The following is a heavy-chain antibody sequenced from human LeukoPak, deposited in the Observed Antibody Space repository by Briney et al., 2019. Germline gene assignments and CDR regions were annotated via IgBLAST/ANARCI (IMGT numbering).Heavy chain of an antibody. J-gene: IGHJ4*02. CDR2: INAGNGNT. Sequence: ASVKVSCKASGYTFTSYAMHWVRQAPGQRLEWMGWINAGNGNTKYSQKFQGRVTITRDTSASTAYMELRSLRSEATAVYYCAREVWTHSSGYFPNDYWGQGTLVTVSS. CDR3: AREVWTHSSGYFPNDY. CDR1: GYTFTSYA. D-gene: IGHD3-22*01. V-gene: IGHV1-3*01.